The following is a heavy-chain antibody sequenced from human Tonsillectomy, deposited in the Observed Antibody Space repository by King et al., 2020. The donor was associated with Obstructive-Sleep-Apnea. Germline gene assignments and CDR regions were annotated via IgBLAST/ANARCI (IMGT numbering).Heavy chain of an antibody. D-gene: IGHD5-12*01. J-gene: IGHJ4*02. V-gene: IGHV4-59*08. CDR2: MFYSGNT. CDR1: ADSISNYY. CDR3: ARHRGVEDYGGYGDYFDY. Sequence: VQLQESGPGLVKPSETLSLTCTVSADSISNYYWSWIRQPPGKGLEWIGYMFYSGNTNYNPSLKSRVTISVDTSKIQFSLRLNSLTAADTAIYYCARHRGVEDYGGYGDYFDYWGQGTLVTVSS.